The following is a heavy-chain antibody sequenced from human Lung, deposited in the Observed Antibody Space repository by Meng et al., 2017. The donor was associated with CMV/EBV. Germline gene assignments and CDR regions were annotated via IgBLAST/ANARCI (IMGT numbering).Heavy chain of an antibody. Sequence: SAXVISXSSGGSFSSNSISWVRQAPGHGLEWMGAIISIFNRANYAARSKGRVTISAANSLNTVYMELTSLTSEDTAVYYCARDGVSSGSDYGTYRYYGMDVWGQGXAVTVSS. CDR1: GGSFSSNS. V-gene: IGHV1-69*06. J-gene: IGHJ6*02. CDR3: ARDGVSSGSDYGTYRYYGMDV. D-gene: IGHD1-26*01. CDR2: IISIFNRA.